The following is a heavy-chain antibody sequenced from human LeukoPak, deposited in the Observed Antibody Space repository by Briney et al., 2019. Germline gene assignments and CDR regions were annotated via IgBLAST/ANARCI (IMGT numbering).Heavy chain of an antibody. Sequence: SETLSLTCTVSGGSISSNSYYWGWIRQPPGRGLEWIGSIYYSGSTYYNPSLKNRLTISVDTSKNQFSLKLSSVTAADTAVYYCARTRYYYGSRSYGAPYYFDYWGQGTLVTVSS. CDR2: IYYSGST. D-gene: IGHD3-10*01. V-gene: IGHV4-39*01. CDR1: GGSISSNSYY. J-gene: IGHJ4*02. CDR3: ARTRYYYGSRSYGAPYYFDY.